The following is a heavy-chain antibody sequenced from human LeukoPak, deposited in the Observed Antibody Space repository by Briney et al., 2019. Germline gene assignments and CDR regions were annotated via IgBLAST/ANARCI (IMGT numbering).Heavy chain of an antibody. CDR3: VILLDTRWFDP. CDR1: GGSISSGDYY. CDR2: IFYTGGT. J-gene: IGHJ5*02. Sequence: SETLSLTCTVSGGSISSGDYYWSWIRQPPGKGLEWIGYIFYTGGTFYNPSLKSPLTMSVDTSKNQFSLRLSSVTAADTAVYYCVILLDTRWFDPWGQGILVTVSS. V-gene: IGHV4-30-4*08. D-gene: IGHD5-18*01.